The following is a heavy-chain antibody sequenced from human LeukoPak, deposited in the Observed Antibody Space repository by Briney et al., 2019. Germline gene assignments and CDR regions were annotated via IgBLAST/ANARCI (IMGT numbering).Heavy chain of an antibody. Sequence: ASEKVSCKASGYTFTSYDINWVRQATGQGLEWMGWMNPNSGNTGYAQKFQGRVTMTRNTSISTAYMELSSLRSEDTAVYYCARGRLRLVRGVKNWFDPWGQGTLVTVSS. CDR1: GYTFTSYD. CDR3: ARGRLRLVRGVKNWFDP. CDR2: MNPNSGNT. J-gene: IGHJ5*02. D-gene: IGHD3-10*01. V-gene: IGHV1-8*01.